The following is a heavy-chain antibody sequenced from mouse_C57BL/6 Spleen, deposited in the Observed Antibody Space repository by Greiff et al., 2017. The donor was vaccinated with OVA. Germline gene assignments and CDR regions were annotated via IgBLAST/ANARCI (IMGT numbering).Heavy chain of an antibody. CDR1: GFTFSDYY. V-gene: IGHV5-12*01. J-gene: IGHJ3*01. Sequence: EVHLVESGGGLVQPGGSLKLSCAASGFTFSDYYMYWVRQTPEKRLEWVAYISNGGGSTYYPDTVKGRFTISRDNAKNTLYLQMSRLKSEDTAMYYCARPLDGYPFAYWGQGTLGTVSA. CDR3: ARPLDGYPFAY. D-gene: IGHD2-3*01. CDR2: ISNGGGST.